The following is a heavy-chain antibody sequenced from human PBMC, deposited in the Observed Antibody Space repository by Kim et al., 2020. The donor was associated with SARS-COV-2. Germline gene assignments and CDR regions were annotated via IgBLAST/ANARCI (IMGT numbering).Heavy chain of an antibody. V-gene: IGHV3-30*18. CDR3: AKDFSPPGRIAARISYY. Sequence: GGSLRLSCAASGFTFSSYGMHWVRQAPGKGLEWVAVISYDGSNKYYADSVKGRFTISRDNSKNTLYLQMNSLRAEDTAVYYCAKDFSPPGRIAARISYY. J-gene: IGHJ6*01. D-gene: IGHD6-6*01. CDR1: GFTFSSYG. CDR2: ISYDGSNK.